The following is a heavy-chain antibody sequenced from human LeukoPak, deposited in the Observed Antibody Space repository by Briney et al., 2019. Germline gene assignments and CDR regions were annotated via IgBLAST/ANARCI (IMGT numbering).Heavy chain of an antibody. CDR1: GYTFINYQ. V-gene: IGHV1-2*06. CDR2: INSISGAT. J-gene: IGHJ4*02. Sequence: ASVKVSCRTSGYTFINYQIHWVRQAPDQGLEWMGRINSISGATVFAQKFQGRVTMTRDTSINTVYMELSSLEFDDTAVYYCTRTWWTEACSSSSCFTPDFDYWGQGTPVTVSS. CDR3: TRTWWTEACSSSSCFTPDFDY. D-gene: IGHD2-2*02.